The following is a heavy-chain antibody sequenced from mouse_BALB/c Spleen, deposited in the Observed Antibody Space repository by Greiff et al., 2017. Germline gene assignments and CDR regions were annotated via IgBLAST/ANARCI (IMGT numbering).Heavy chain of an antibody. Sequence: QVQLQQPGAELVKPGASVKMSCKASGYTFTSYWMHWVKQRPGQGLEWIGVIDPSDSYTSYNQKFKGKATLTVDTSSSTAYMQLSSLTSEDSAVYYCTRSRYCGSGGDFDYWGQGTTLTVSS. CDR3: TRSRYCGSGGDFDY. CDR1: GYTFTSYW. J-gene: IGHJ2*01. V-gene: IGHV1S127*01. CDR2: IDPSDSYT. D-gene: IGHD1-1*01.